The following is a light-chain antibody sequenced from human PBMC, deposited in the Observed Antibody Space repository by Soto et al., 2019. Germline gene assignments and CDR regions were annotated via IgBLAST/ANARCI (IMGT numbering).Light chain of an antibody. CDR1: QSVSSSY. V-gene: IGKV3-20*01. Sequence: EIVLTQSPGTLSLSPGERATLSCRASQSVSSSYLAWYQQKPGQAPRLLIYGASGRATGIPDRFSGSGSGTDFTLTISRLEPEDFAVYYCQQYGSSWTSGQGTKV. J-gene: IGKJ1*01. CDR3: QQYGSSWT. CDR2: GAS.